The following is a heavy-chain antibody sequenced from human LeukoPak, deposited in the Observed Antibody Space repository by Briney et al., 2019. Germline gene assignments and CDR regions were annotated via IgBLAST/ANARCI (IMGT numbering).Heavy chain of an antibody. J-gene: IGHJ4*02. CDR2: ITGSGDTI. Sequence: PGGSLRLSCAASGFTFSSYEMNWVRQAPGKGLEWISYITGSGDTIYYADSVKGRFTISRDNAKDTVYLQMNSLRAEDTAVYFCARAEAVVTHGAFDYWGQGTLVTVS. CDR3: ARAEAVVTHGAFDY. D-gene: IGHD2-21*02. CDR1: GFTFSSYE. V-gene: IGHV3-48*03.